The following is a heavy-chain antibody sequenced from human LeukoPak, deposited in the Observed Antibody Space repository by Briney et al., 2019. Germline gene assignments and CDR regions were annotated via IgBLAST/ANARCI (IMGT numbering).Heavy chain of an antibody. J-gene: IGHJ2*01. D-gene: IGHD1-26*01. CDR3: ARGPYSGSYFWYFDL. Sequence: GASVKVSCKASGYTFTGYGISWVRQAPGQGLEWMGWISAYNGNTNYAQKLQGRVTMTTDTSTSTAYMELRSLRSDDTAVYYCARGPYSGSYFWYFDLWGRGTLVTVSS. CDR2: ISAYNGNT. V-gene: IGHV1-18*01. CDR1: GYTFTGYG.